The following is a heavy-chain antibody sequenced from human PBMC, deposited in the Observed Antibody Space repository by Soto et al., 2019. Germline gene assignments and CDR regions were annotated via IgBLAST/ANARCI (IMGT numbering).Heavy chain of an antibody. CDR2: ISYDGSNK. J-gene: IGHJ6*02. CDR1: GFTFSSHG. CDR3: AKDSWSGYSPWSYYYYYYGMDV. Sequence: GGSLRLSCAASGFTFSSHGMHWVRQAPGKGLEWVAVISYDGSNKYYADSVKGRFTISRDNSKNTLYLQMNSLRAEDTAVYYCAKDSWSGYSPWSYYYYYYGMDVWGQGTTVTVSS. V-gene: IGHV3-30*18. D-gene: IGHD3-3*01.